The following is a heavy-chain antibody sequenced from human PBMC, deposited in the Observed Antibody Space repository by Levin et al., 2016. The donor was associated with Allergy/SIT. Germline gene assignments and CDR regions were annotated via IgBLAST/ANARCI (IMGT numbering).Heavy chain of an antibody. Sequence: GESLKISCAASGFTFSDYYMSWIRQAPGKGLEWVSFISSSGSYTNHADSVRGRFTISRDNAKNSLFLQMNSLRAEDTAVYYCTRGSREIDYWGQGTLVTVSS. CDR2: ISSSGSYT. CDR1: GFTFSDYY. D-gene: IGHD5-24*01. CDR3: TRGSREIDY. J-gene: IGHJ4*02. V-gene: IGHV3-11*06.